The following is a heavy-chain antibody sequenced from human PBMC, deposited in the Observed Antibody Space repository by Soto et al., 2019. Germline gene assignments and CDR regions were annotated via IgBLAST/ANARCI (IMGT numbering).Heavy chain of an antibody. CDR2: INAGNGNT. CDR1: GYTFTSYA. CDR3: ARDGAGMLPLYASDWFDP. J-gene: IGHJ5*02. Sequence: QVQLVQSGAEVKKPGASVKVSCKASGYTFTSYAMHWVRQAPGQRLEWMGWINAGNGNTKYSQKFQGRVTITRDTSASTAYMELSSLRSEDTAVYYCARDGAGMLPLYASDWFDPWGQGTLVTVSS. D-gene: IGHD2-8*01. V-gene: IGHV1-3*01.